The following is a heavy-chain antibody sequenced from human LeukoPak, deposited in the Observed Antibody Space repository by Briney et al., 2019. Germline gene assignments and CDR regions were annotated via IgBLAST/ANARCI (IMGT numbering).Heavy chain of an antibody. D-gene: IGHD3-9*01. J-gene: IGHJ4*02. Sequence: TPSETLSLTCTVSGGSISSGSYYWSWIRQPAGKGLEWIGRIYTSGSTNYNPSLKSRDTISVDTSKNQFSLKLSSVTAADTAVYYCARASDYDILSGYSTPVHFDYWGQGTLVTVSS. CDR3: ARASDYDILSGYSTPVHFDY. CDR1: GGSISSGSYY. CDR2: IYTSGST. V-gene: IGHV4-61*02.